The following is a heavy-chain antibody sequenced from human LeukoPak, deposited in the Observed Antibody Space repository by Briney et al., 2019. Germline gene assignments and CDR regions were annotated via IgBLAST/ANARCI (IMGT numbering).Heavy chain of an antibody. J-gene: IGHJ4*02. CDR1: GFTFSSYA. CDR3: VKGYCSSISCFGDY. CDR2: ISSIGGST. Sequence: GGSLRLSCLASGFTFSSYAMHWVRQAPGEGLEYVSAISSIGGSTYYADSVKGRFTITRDNSKNTLYLKMSSLRAEDTAVYYCVKGYCSSISCFGDYWGQGTLVTFSS. D-gene: IGHD2-2*01. V-gene: IGHV3-64D*09.